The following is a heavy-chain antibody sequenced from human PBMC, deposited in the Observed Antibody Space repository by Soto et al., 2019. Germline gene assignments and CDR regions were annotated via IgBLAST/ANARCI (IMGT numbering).Heavy chain of an antibody. D-gene: IGHD3-3*01. J-gene: IGHJ5*02. V-gene: IGHV1-18*01. CDR1: GYTFNTYG. CDR2: ISAYDGKT. CDR3: ARDPHEFWTSYWFDP. Sequence: QVQLLQSGAEVKEPGASVMVSCKTSGYTFNTYGINWVRQAPGQGLELMGWISAYDGKTTYAEKFQGRVTMTTDTSTSTAYMELRSLRSDDTAIYYCARDPHEFWTSYWFDPWGQGTPVTVSS.